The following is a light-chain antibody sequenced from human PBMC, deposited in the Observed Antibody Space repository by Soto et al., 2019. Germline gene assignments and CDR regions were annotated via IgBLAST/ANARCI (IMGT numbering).Light chain of an antibody. V-gene: IGKV3-20*01. Sequence: EIVLTQSPGTLSLSPGERATLSCRASQSLSNTYLAWYQQKPGQAPRLDIYGASSRAIGIPDRFSGSGSGTDFTLTISRLESEDFAVYYCHQYASTPLTFGQGTRVEIK. CDR2: GAS. J-gene: IGKJ1*01. CDR1: QSLSNTY. CDR3: HQYASTPLT.